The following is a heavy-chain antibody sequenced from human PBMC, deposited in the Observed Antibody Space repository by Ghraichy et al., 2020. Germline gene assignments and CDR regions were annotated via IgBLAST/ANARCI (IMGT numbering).Heavy chain of an antibody. CDR2: VASDGSGI. J-gene: IGHJ4*02. CDR1: GFSFSQYW. V-gene: IGHV3-74*03. CDR3: VRAGVSSGWYYLDY. Sequence: GGSLRLSCAASGFSFSQYWMHWVRQIPGKGLVWVARVASDGSGITYADAVKGRFTISRDNAKNKLSLQMSSLTAEDTAIYYCVRAGVSSGWYYLDYWGQGTLVTVSS. D-gene: IGHD6-19*01.